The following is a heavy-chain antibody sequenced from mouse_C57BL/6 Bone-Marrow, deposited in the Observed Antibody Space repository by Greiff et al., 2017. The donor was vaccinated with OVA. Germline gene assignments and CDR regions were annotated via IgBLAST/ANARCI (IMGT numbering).Heavy chain of an antibody. CDR2: INYDGSST. CDR3: ARDWDRRYFDV. D-gene: IGHD3-3*01. CDR1: GFTFSDYY. Sequence: EVMLVESEGGLVQPGSSMKLSCTASGFTFSDYYMAWVRQVPEKGLEWVANINYDGSSTYYLDSLKSRFIISRDNAKNILYLQMSSLKSEDTATYYCARDWDRRYFDVWGTGTTVTVSS. V-gene: IGHV5-16*01. J-gene: IGHJ1*03.